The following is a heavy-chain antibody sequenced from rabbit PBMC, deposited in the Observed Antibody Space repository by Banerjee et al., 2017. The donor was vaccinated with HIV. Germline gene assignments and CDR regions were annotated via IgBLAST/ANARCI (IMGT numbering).Heavy chain of an antibody. CDR3: ARDLYSSYGYYFDL. V-gene: IGHV1S45*01. Sequence: QEQLEESGGDLVKPGASLTLTCTASGFSFSSRYWICWVRQAPGKGLEWIACIYAGSGITYYASWARGRFTISKTSSTTVTLQMTSLTAADTATYFCARDLYSSYGYYFDLWGPGTLVTVS. CDR2: IYAGSGIT. J-gene: IGHJ4*01. CDR1: GFSFSSRYW. D-gene: IGHD6-1*01.